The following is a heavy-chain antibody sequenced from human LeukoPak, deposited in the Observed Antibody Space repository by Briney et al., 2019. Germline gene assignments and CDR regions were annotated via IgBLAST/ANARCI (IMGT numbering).Heavy chain of an antibody. Sequence: GRSLRLSCAASGFTFSSYGMHWVRQAPGKGLEWVAVIWYDGSNKYYADSVKGRFTISRDNSKNTLYLQMNSLRAEDTAVYYCARGEIDIVVVPAATNNFDYWGQGTLVTVYS. V-gene: IGHV3-33*01. CDR3: ARGEIDIVVVPAATNNFDY. CDR2: IWYDGSNK. J-gene: IGHJ4*02. D-gene: IGHD2-2*01. CDR1: GFTFSSYG.